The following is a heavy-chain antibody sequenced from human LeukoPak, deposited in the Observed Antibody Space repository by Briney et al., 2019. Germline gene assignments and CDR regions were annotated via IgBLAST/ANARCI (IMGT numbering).Heavy chain of an antibody. CDR1: GGSISSYY. CDR2: IYYSGST. CDR3: ARRTGYDTSGYYYYFDR. V-gene: IGHV4-59*08. D-gene: IGHD3-22*01. Sequence: SETLSLTCTVSGGSISSYYWSWIRQPPGKGLECIGYIYYSGSTNYNPSLKSRVTISVETSKNQFSLKLSAVTAADTAVYYCARRTGYDTSGYYYYFDRWGQGTLVTVSS. J-gene: IGHJ4*02.